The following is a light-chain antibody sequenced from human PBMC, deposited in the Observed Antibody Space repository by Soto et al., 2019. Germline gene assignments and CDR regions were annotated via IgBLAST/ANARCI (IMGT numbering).Light chain of an antibody. V-gene: IGKV3D-15*01. CDR3: QQYNNWPPWT. J-gene: IGKJ1*01. Sequence: EVVLTQSPGTLSLSPGEGATLSCRASQSVSNRYFAWYQQKPGQAPRLLIYRVSSRATGIPARFSGSGSGTEFTLTISSLQSEDFAVYYCQQYNNWPPWTFGQGTKVDIK. CDR1: QSVSNRY. CDR2: RVS.